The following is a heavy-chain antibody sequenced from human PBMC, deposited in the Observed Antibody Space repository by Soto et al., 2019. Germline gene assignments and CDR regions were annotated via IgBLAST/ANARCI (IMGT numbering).Heavy chain of an antibody. J-gene: IGHJ4*02. CDR3: ARDLEYVVVVPAAIGY. V-gene: IGHV3-48*02. Sequence: GGSLRLSCAASGFTFSSYSMNWVRQAPGKGLEWVSYISSSSSTIYYADSVKGRFTISRDNAKNSLYLQMNSLRDEDTAVYYCARDLEYVVVVPAAIGYWGQGTLVTVSS. CDR1: GFTFSSYS. CDR2: ISSSSSTI. D-gene: IGHD2-2*01.